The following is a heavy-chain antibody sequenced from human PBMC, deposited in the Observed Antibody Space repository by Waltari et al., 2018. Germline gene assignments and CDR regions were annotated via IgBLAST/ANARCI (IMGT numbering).Heavy chain of an antibody. J-gene: IGHJ4*02. CDR1: GFIFSCYG. CDR3: AAYTGSPSRPGPPSL. V-gene: IGHV3-30*02. Sequence: VQLLESGGGVVQPGGSLRLSSATSGFIFSCYGMHWARQAPGKGLEWVAFIGYDKNEKYYADSVKGRFTISRDNSRNNLYLQMDSLTPEDTAVYYCAAYTGSPSRPGPPSLWGRGTLVTVSS. CDR2: IGYDKNEK. D-gene: IGHD1-26*01.